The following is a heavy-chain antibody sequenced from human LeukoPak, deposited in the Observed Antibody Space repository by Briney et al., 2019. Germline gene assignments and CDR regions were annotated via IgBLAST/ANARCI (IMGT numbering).Heavy chain of an antibody. V-gene: IGHV1-2*06. J-gene: IGHJ4*02. CDR1: GYTFTGDY. CDR3: AMTLKAVAGLFDY. CDR2: INPNSGGT. Sequence: VASVKVPCKASGYTFTGDYMHWVRQAPGQGLEWMGRINPNSGGTNYAQKFQGRVTMTRDTSISTAYMELSRLRSDDTAVYYCAMTLKAVAGLFDYWGQGTLVTVSS. D-gene: IGHD6-19*01.